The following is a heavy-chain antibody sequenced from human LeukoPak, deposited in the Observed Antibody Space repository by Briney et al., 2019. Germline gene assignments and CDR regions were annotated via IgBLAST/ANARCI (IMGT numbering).Heavy chain of an antibody. Sequence: GGSLRPSCAASGFTFSNYCMRWVRQAPGKGLEWVANIKQDGSEKNYVDPVKGRFTISRGNAKNAQYLQMNSLRAEDTAIYYCAREGVPYAGDYWGQGTLVTVSS. J-gene: IGHJ4*02. V-gene: IGHV3-7*01. CDR2: IKQDGSEK. CDR1: GFTFSNYC. CDR3: AREGVPYAGDY. D-gene: IGHD3-10*01.